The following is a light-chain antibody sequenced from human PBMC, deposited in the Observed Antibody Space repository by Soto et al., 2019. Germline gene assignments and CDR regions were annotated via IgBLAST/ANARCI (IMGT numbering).Light chain of an antibody. CDR1: QSVSSSY. J-gene: IGKJ1*01. V-gene: IGKV3-20*01. CDR2: GAS. CDR3: QQYGSSPRT. Sequence: EIVLTQSPGTLSLSPGERATLSLRASQSVSSSYLGWYQQKPGQAPRLLMYGASSRATGIPERFSGSGSGTDFTLTISRLEPEDFAVYYCQQYGSSPRTFGQGTKVDIK.